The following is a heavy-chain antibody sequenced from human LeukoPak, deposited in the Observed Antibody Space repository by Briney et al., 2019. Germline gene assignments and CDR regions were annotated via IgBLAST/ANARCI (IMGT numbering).Heavy chain of an antibody. CDR2: ISWNSGSI. Sequence: PGGSLRLSCAASGFTFDDYAMHWVRQAPAKGLEWVSGISWNSGSIGYADSVKGRFTISRDNAKNSLYLQMNSLRAEDTALYYCAKGVTKDSSSRYYYYYGMDVWGQGTTVTVSS. D-gene: IGHD6-6*01. CDR3: AKGVTKDSSSRYYYYYGMDV. CDR1: GFTFDDYA. V-gene: IGHV3-9*01. J-gene: IGHJ6*02.